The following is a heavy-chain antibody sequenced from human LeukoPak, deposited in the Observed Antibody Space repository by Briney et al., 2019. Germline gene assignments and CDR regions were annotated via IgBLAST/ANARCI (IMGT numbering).Heavy chain of an antibody. V-gene: IGHV1-2*02. CDR2: INPNTGGT. J-gene: IGHJ3*02. Sequence: GASVKVSCKASGYTFTDYYMHWVRQPPGQGLEWMGWINPNTGGTNYAQTFQGGVTMNRDTPISTAYMELGSLRSPDTAVYYCASEYKDDSRGANAFDIWGQETMVSVSS. CDR3: ASEYKDDSRGANAFDI. D-gene: IGHD3-22*01. CDR1: GYTFTDYY.